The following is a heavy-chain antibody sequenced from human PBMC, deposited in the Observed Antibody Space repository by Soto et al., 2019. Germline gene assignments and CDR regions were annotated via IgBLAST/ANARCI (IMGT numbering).Heavy chain of an antibody. V-gene: IGHV3-15*01. CDR3: TTRTMVRGVTTPPEGYYYYMDV. Sequence: GVSLRLSCAASGFTFSNAWMSWVRQAPGKGLEWVGRIKSKTDGGTTDYAAPVKGRFTISRDDSKNTLYLQMNSLKTEDTAVYYCTTRTMVRGVTTPPEGYYYYMDVWGKGTTVTVSS. D-gene: IGHD3-10*01. J-gene: IGHJ6*03. CDR2: IKSKTDGGTT. CDR1: GFTFSNAW.